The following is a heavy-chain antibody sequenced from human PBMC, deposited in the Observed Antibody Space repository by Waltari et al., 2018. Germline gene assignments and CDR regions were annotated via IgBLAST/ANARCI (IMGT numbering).Heavy chain of an antibody. CDR2: ISAYKGNA. CDR3: AGDYQERLDY. Sequence: QAQLVRSGTEVKKPGSSVKVSCQALGGSFSSYAFSWVRQAPGQGLEWMGWISAYKGNATYAPKHQGRVTMTTDTSTSTAYMAVRCLGSDDPAVYDCAGDYQERLDYWGQGTLVTVSS. CDR1: GGSFSSYA. V-gene: IGHV1-18*01. J-gene: IGHJ4*02. D-gene: IGHD6-25*01.